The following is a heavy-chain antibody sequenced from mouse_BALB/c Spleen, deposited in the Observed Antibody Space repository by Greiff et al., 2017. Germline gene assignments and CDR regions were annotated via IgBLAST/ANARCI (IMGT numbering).Heavy chain of an antibody. D-gene: IGHD2-2*01. V-gene: IGHV1-77*01. CDR3: AKIYGYDGYWYFDV. J-gene: IGHJ1*01. CDR1: GYTFTDYY. Sequence: VQLQQSGAELARPGASVKLSCKASGYTFTDYYINWVKQRTGQGLEWIGEIYPGSGNTYYNEKFKGKATLTADKSSSTAYMQLSSLTSEDSAVYFCAKIYGYDGYWYFDVWGAGTTVTVSS. CDR2: IYPGSGNT.